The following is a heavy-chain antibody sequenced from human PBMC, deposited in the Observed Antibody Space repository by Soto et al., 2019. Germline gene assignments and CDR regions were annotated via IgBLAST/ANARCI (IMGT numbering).Heavy chain of an antibody. CDR2: ISSSSSYI. CDR3: ARGAGYSRKIDAFDI. V-gene: IGHV3-21*01. Sequence: GGSLRLSCAASGFTFSSYSMNWVRQAPGKGLEWVSSISSSSSYIYYADSVKGRFTISRDNAKNSLYLQMNSLRAEDTAVYYCARGAGYSRKIDAFDIWGQGTMVTVSS. J-gene: IGHJ3*02. CDR1: GFTFSSYS. D-gene: IGHD6-13*01.